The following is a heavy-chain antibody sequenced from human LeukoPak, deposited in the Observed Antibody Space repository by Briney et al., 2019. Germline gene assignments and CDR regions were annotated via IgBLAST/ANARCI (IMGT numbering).Heavy chain of an antibody. CDR2: IYHSGST. Sequence: TLSLTCTVSGGSISSGGYYWSWTRQPPGKGLEWIGYIYHSGSTYYNPSLKSRVTISVDRSKNQFSLKLSSVTAADTAVYYCAREMIAAAGRDYWGQGTLVTVSS. V-gene: IGHV4-30-2*01. D-gene: IGHD6-13*01. J-gene: IGHJ4*02. CDR3: AREMIAAAGRDY. CDR1: GGSISSGGYY.